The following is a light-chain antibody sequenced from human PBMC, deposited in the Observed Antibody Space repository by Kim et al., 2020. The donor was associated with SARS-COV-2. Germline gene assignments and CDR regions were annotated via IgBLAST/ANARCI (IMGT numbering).Light chain of an antibody. CDR1: QSVSSY. V-gene: IGKV3-11*01. CDR2: DAS. Sequence: LYPGERATLSCRASQSVSSYLAWYQQKPGQAPRLLIYDASNRATGIPARFSGSGSGTDFTLTISSLEPEDFAVYYCQQRSNWPPAFGQGTKVDIK. CDR3: QQRSNWPPA. J-gene: IGKJ1*01.